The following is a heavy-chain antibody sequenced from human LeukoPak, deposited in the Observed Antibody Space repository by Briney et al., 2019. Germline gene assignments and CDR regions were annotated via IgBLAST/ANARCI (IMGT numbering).Heavy chain of an antibody. V-gene: IGHV3-48*01. CDR2: ISSSSSTI. J-gene: IGHJ5*02. Sequence: GGSLRLSCAASGFTFSSYSMNWVRQAPGKGLEWVSYISSSSSTIYYADSVKGRFTISRDNAKNSLYLQMNSLRAEDTAVYYCARDGSVGEHNWFDPWGEGTLVTVSS. D-gene: IGHD3-10*01. CDR1: GFTFSSYS. CDR3: ARDGSVGEHNWFDP.